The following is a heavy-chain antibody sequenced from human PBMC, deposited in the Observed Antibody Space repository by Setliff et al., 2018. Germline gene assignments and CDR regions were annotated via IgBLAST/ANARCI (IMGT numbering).Heavy chain of an antibody. J-gene: IGHJ4*02. CDR1: GFTFSTYR. CDR2: IWDDGGNK. Sequence: PGGSLRLSRAASGFTFSTYRMHWVRQAPGKGLEWVAVIWDDGGNKYHADSVKGRFTISRDNSKNTLYLQMNSLRPEDTAVYYCARTCSGSGCYAGLESWGQGTPVTVSS. CDR3: ARTCSGSGCYAGLES. V-gene: IGHV3-33*08. D-gene: IGHD2-15*01.